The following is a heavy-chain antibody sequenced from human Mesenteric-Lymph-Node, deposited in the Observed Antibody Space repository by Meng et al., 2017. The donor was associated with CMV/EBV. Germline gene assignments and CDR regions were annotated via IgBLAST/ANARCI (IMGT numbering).Heavy chain of an antibody. CDR2: ISAHNGNT. Sequence: YTCARYGVSWVRQAPGQGLEWMGWISAHNGNTNFAQKLQGRVAMTTDTSTSTAFMELRSLRSDDTAVYYCARDLGYCGTTSCSPLDFWGQGTLVTVSS. CDR3: ARDLGYCGTTSCSPLDF. V-gene: IGHV1-18*01. CDR1: YTCARYG. J-gene: IGHJ4*02. D-gene: IGHD2-2*01.